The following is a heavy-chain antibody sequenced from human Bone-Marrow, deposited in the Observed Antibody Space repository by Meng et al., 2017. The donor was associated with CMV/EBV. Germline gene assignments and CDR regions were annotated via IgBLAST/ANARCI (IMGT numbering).Heavy chain of an antibody. D-gene: IGHD3-3*01. V-gene: IGHV1-46*01. Sequence: ASVKVSCKASGYTFTSYHMHWVRQAPGQGLEWMGIINPSGGSTSYAQKFQGRVTMTRDTSTSTVYMELSSLRSEDTAVYYCARASDFWSGSKDWFDPWGQGTLVTVSS. CDR1: GYTFTSYH. J-gene: IGHJ5*02. CDR3: ARASDFWSGSKDWFDP. CDR2: INPSGGST.